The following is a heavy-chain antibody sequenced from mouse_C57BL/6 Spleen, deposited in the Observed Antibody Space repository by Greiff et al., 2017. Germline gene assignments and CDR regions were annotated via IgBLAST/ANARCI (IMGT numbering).Heavy chain of an antibody. V-gene: IGHV14-1*01. CDR1: GFNIKDYY. J-gene: IGHJ2*01. D-gene: IGHD1-1*01. CDR3: TLATVETPAY. Sequence: EVKLQQSGAELVRPGASVKLSCTASGFNIKDYYMHWVKQRPEQGLEWIGRIDPEDGDTEYAPKFQGKATMTADTSSNTAYLQLSSLTSEDTAVYYCTLATVETPAYWGQGTTLTVSS. CDR2: IDPEDGDT.